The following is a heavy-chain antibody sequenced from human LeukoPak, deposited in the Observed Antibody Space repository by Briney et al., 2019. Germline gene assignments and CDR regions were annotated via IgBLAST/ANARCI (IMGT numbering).Heavy chain of an antibody. Sequence: SETLSLTCTISDNSIRSYYWSWIRQPPGKGLEWIGYMYYSGSTTYNPSLESRVTMSIDTSKNHFSLTLTSVTAADTAVYYCAIFPPSGSFDFCGQGTLVTVSS. D-gene: IGHD3-3*01. CDR2: MYYSGST. V-gene: IGHV4-59*01. CDR1: DNSIRSYY. J-gene: IGHJ4*02. CDR3: AIFPPSGSFDF.